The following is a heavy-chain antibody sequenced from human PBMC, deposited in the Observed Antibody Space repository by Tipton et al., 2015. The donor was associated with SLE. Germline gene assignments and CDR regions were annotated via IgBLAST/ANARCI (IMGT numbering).Heavy chain of an antibody. J-gene: IGHJ6*02. D-gene: IGHD1-1*01. CDR3: AKDMTVWVGSMDV. CDR1: GFTFDDYA. V-gene: IGHV3-9*01. CDR2: ISWNSGSI. Sequence: AVSGFTFDDYAMHWVRQAPGKGLEWVSGISWNSGSIGYADSVKGRFTISRDNAKNSLYLQMNSLRAEDTALYYCAKDMTVWVGSMDVWGQGTTVTVSS.